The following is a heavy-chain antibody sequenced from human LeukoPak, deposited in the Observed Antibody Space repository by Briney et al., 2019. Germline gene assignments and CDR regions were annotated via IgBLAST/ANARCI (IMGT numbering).Heavy chain of an antibody. CDR3: ARGLGYDFWSGYYLGHFDY. J-gene: IGHJ4*02. CDR2: IDSGGST. CDR1: GFTVSSNY. V-gene: IGHV3-53*01. Sequence: GGSLRLSCAASGFTVSSNYMSWVRQAPGKGLEGVSGIDSGGSTYYSDSVKGRFTISRDNSKNPLYLQLNSLSAEHTAVYYCARGLGYDFWSGYYLGHFDYWGQGPLVTVSS. D-gene: IGHD3-3*01.